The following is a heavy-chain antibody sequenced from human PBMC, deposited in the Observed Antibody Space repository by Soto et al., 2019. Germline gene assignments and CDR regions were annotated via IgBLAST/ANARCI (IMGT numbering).Heavy chain of an antibody. V-gene: IGHV3-33*01. CDR3: ASLSDDFDI. CDR1: GFTFSTYV. Sequence: QVQLVESGGCVVQPGRSLRLSCAASGFTFSTYVMHWVRQAPGKGLEWVAVIWYDGSNKYYADSVKGRFTISRDNSKNTLYLQMNSLRAEDTAVYYCASLSDDFDIWGQGTMVTVSS. J-gene: IGHJ3*02. CDR2: IWYDGSNK.